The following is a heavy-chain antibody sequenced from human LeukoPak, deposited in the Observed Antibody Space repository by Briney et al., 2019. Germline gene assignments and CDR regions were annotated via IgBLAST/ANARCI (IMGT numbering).Heavy chain of an antibody. D-gene: IGHD4-17*01. CDR2: INPSGGST. V-gene: IGHV1-46*01. CDR3: ARDSSGDYESDY. Sequence: ASVKVSCKASGYTFTGYYMHWVRQAPGQGLEWMGIINPSGGSTSYAQKFQGRVTMTRDTSTSTVYMELSSLRSGDTAVYYCARDSSGDYESDYWGQGTLVTVSS. J-gene: IGHJ4*02. CDR1: GYTFTGYY.